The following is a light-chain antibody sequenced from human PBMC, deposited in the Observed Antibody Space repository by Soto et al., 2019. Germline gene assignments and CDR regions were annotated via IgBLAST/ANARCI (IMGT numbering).Light chain of an antibody. CDR1: SSDVGSYNR. CDR3: SSYTSSSTYV. Sequence: QSERTQPPSVSGSPGQSGTISCTGTSSDVGSYNRVSWYQQPPGTAPKLMIYEVSNRPSGVPDRFSGSKSGNTASLTISGLQAEDEADYYCSSYTSSSTYVFGTGTKVTV. J-gene: IGLJ1*01. V-gene: IGLV2-18*02. CDR2: EVS.